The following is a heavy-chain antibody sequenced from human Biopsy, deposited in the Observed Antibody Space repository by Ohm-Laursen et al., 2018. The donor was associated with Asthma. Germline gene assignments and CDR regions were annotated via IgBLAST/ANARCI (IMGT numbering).Heavy chain of an antibody. CDR1: GFTVSNFA. CDR2: ISSGSGST. D-gene: IGHD4-17*01. CDR3: AKVGHGNGDYVGWFDP. Sequence: SLRLSCAASGFTVSNFAMNWVRQAPGQGLEWVSVISSGSGSTYYADSVKGRFTISRDTSMNTLYLQMNSLRAEDTAVYYCAKVGHGNGDYVGWFDPWGQGKPVTVSS. V-gene: IGHV3-23*01. J-gene: IGHJ5*02.